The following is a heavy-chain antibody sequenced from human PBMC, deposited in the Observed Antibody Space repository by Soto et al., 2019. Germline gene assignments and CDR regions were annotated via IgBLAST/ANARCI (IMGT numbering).Heavy chain of an antibody. V-gene: IGHV1-46*01. CDR3: ASQYCGGDCYYFYYNGMDV. CDR1: GYTLTSLY. CDR2: INPSGGRT. Sequence: ASVKVSCKASGYTLTSLYMHWVRQAPGQGLEWMGIINPSGGRTTYAQKFQGRVTMTRDTSTSTVYMELYSLRSEDTAVYYCASQYCGGDCYYFYYNGMDVWGQGTTVTVSS. D-gene: IGHD2-21*02. J-gene: IGHJ6*02.